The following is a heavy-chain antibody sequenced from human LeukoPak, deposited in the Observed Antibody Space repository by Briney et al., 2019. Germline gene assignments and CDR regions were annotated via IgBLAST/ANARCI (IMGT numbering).Heavy chain of an antibody. CDR1: GFTLSSYW. D-gene: IGHD6-13*01. J-gene: IGHJ4*02. V-gene: IGHV3-74*01. Sequence: PGGSLRLSCAASGFTLSSYWMHWVRQAPGKGLVWVSRINSDGSSTTYADSVKGRFTISRDNAKNTLYLQMNSLRAEDTGVYYCARIAAHSSSWYDGGYLGQGTLVTVSS. CDR2: INSDGSST. CDR3: ARIAAHSSSWYDGGY.